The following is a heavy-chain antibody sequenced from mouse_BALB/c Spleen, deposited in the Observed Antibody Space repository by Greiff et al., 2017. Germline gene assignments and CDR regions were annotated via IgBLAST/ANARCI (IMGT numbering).Heavy chain of an antibody. CDR1: GYTFTSYV. CDR2: INPYSDGT. J-gene: IGHJ3*01. V-gene: IGHV1-14*01. CDR3: APSTMIAFAY. D-gene: IGHD2-4*01. Sequence: EVQLQQSGPELVKPGASVKMSCKASGYTFTSYVMHWVKQKPGQGLEWIGYINPYSDGTKYNEKFKGKATLTSDKSSSTAYMELSSLTSEDSAVYYCAPSTMIAFAYWGQGTLVTVSA.